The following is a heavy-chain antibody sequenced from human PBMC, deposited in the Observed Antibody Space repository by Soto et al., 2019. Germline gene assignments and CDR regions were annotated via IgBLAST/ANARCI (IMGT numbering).Heavy chain of an antibody. Sequence: SVNVGCKSSVDPFRSYAMRSVRQAPSPCLEWTGGIIPIFGTANYAQKFQGRVTITADEPTSTAYMELSSLRSEETAVYYCARQDIVVVVAHTQGEHYYYGMDVWGHGPTVTVS. D-gene: IGHD2-15*01. J-gene: IGHJ6*01. CDR1: VDPFRSYA. CDR3: ARQDIVVVVAHTQGEHYYYGMDV. CDR2: IIPIFGTA. V-gene: IGHV1-69*13.